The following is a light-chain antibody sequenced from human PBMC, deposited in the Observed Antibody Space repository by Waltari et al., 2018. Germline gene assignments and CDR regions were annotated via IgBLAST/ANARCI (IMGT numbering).Light chain of an antibody. J-gene: IGKJ4*01. CDR3: QQSNTWPLT. CDR2: GAS. V-gene: IGKV3-15*01. Sequence: EIVMTQSPASLSVSPGEGVTLSCRASQSVSSYLAWYQQKPGQAPRLLIYGASTRATGIPARFSGSGSGTEFTLTISSLQSEDFAVYYCQQSNTWPLTFGGGTRVEIK. CDR1: QSVSSY.